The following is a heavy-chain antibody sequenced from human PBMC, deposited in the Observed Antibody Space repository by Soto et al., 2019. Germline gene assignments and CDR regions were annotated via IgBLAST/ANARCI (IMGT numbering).Heavy chain of an antibody. D-gene: IGHD2-15*01. Sequence: PGGSLRLSCAASGFTFSSYSMNWVRQAPGKGLEWVSSISSSSSYIYYADSVKGRFTISRDNAKNSLYLQMNSLRAEDTAVYYCARGTYCSGGSCYPPDYWGQGSLVTVSS. V-gene: IGHV3-21*01. J-gene: IGHJ4*02. CDR2: ISSSSSYI. CDR1: GFTFSSYS. CDR3: ARGTYCSGGSCYPPDY.